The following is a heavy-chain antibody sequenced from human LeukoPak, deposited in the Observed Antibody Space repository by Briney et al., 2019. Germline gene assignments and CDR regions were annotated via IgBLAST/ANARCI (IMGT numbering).Heavy chain of an antibody. CDR3: ARVGWTTVTRYHFDY. J-gene: IGHJ4*02. CDR2: IYSDGST. CDR1: GFTVSSNY. D-gene: IGHD4-17*01. Sequence: PGGSLRLSCAVSGFTVSSNYMSWVRQAPGKGLEWVSIIYSDGSTYYADSVKGRFTISRDISRNTLYLRMNSLRAEDTAMFYCARVGWTTVTRYHFDYWGQGTLVAVSS. V-gene: IGHV3-53*01.